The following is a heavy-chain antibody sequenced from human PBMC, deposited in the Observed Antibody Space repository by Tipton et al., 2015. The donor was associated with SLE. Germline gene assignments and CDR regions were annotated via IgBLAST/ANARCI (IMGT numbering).Heavy chain of an antibody. CDR2: IADTGSP. Sequence: TLSLTCAVYGGSFSGYHWTWIRQPPGQGLEWIGEIADTGSPNYNPSLKSRVTISLDTSESQFSLILNSLTTAGTAVYYCARGPFRRWPPVAYWGQGTLVTVSS. D-gene: IGHD4-23*01. CDR1: GGSFSGYH. J-gene: IGHJ4*02. CDR3: ARGPFRRWPPVAY. V-gene: IGHV4-34*01.